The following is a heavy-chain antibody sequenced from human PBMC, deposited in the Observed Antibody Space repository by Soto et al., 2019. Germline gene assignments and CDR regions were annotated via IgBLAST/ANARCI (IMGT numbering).Heavy chain of an antibody. CDR3: ARARYSSEFDY. CDR1: GGTFSSYA. CDR2: YIPIFCTA. V-gene: IGHV1-69*01. D-gene: IGHD3-9*01. J-gene: IGHJ4*02. Sequence: VQLVQSGAEVTKPGSSVRVSCKASGGTFSSYAISWLRQAPVQGLEWMGGYIPIFCTANYAQKFQGRVTITADEATSTAYMELSSLRSEDTAVFYCARARYSSEFDYWGQGTLVTVSS.